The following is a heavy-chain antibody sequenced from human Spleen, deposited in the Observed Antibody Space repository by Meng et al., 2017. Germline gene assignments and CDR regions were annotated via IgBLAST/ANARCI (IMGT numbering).Heavy chain of an antibody. J-gene: IGHJ4*02. CDR2: IYIGDST. V-gene: IGHV3-66*02. CDR1: GFTVSSNS. D-gene: IGHD6-19*01. CDR3: ARHSDSTGWLYYFDY. Sequence: GESLKISCAASGFTVSSNSMSWVRQAPGRGLEWVSIIYIGDSTYYADSVKGRFTISRDNSKNTLYLQMNSLRPEDTAVYYCARHSDSTGWLYYFDYWGQGTLVTVSS.